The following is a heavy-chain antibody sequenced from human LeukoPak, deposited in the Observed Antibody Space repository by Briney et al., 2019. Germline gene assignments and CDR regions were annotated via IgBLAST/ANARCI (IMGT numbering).Heavy chain of an antibody. J-gene: IGHJ4*02. V-gene: IGHV3-11*04. CDR2: ISSSGSML. Sequence: GGSLRLSCTVSGFTFTDYYMSWVRQAPGKGLEWVSYISSSGSMLHYADSVEGRFTISRDNAKNSLYLQMNSLRAEDTAVYYCARDLGSIKPDDYWGQGTLVTVSS. CDR3: ARDLGSIKPDDY. D-gene: IGHD5-24*01. CDR1: GFTFTDYY.